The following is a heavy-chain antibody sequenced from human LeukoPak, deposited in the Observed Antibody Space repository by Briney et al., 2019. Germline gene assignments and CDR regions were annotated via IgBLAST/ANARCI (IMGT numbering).Heavy chain of an antibody. CDR3: AKDQQSISYSP. J-gene: IGHJ5*02. D-gene: IGHD4-11*01. CDR1: GFTLSSYA. Sequence: GGSLRLSCAASGFTLSSYAMSWVRQAPGKELEWVSTISGSGGSTYYADSVKGRFTISRDNSKNTLYLQMNSLRAEDTAIYYCAKDQQSISYSPWGQGTLVTVSS. CDR2: ISGSGGST. V-gene: IGHV3-23*01.